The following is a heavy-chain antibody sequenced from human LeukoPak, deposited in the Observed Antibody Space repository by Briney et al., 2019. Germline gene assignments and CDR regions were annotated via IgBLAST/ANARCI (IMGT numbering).Heavy chain of an antibody. Sequence: GGSLRLSCAASGFTFSNYAMSWVRQAPGKGLEWVSGICGSADNTYYADSVKGRFTISRDNSKNTLYLQMNSLRAEDTAVYYCAKGAYYDILTGYYKRNYFDYWGQGALVTVSS. J-gene: IGHJ4*02. V-gene: IGHV3-23*01. CDR3: AKGAYYDILTGYYKRNYFDY. CDR2: ICGSADNT. CDR1: GFTFSNYA. D-gene: IGHD3-9*01.